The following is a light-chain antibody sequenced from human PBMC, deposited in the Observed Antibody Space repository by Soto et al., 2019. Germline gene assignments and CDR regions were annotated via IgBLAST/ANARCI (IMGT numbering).Light chain of an antibody. Sequence: QYVLTQPPSASGTPGQRVTISCSGSNSNIGSNTVNWYQQLPGTAPKLLIYYDNLRPSGVPDRISASKSGTSASLAISGLQPDDEADYYCAAWDDILNGRVFGTGTKLTVL. CDR1: NSNIGSNT. CDR3: AAWDDILNGRV. V-gene: IGLV1-44*01. J-gene: IGLJ1*01. CDR2: YDN.